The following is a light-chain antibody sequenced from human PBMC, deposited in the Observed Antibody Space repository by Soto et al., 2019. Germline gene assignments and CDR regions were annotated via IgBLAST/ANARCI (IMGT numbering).Light chain of an antibody. CDR1: SSDVGAYKY. Sequence: QSALTQPPSASGSPGQSVTISCTGTSSDVGAYKYVSWYQQYPGKAPKLMIYEVSKRPSGVPDRFSGSKSGNTASLTVSGLQAEDEADYDCTSYGGSDIWVSGGGSKVTVL. V-gene: IGLV2-8*01. CDR3: TSYGGSDIWV. J-gene: IGLJ3*02. CDR2: EVS.